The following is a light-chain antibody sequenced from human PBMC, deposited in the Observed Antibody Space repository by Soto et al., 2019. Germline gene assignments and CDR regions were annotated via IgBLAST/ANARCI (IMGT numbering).Light chain of an antibody. J-gene: IGLJ1*01. Sequence: QSALTQPPSASGSPGQSVAISCTGSSSDVGGYNYVSWYQQHPGKAPTLMIYEVNKRPSGVPDRFSGSKSGNTASLNVSGLQAEDEADYYCSSYAGSSNVFGTGTKLTVL. CDR2: EVN. CDR1: SSDVGGYNY. V-gene: IGLV2-8*01. CDR3: SSYAGSSNV.